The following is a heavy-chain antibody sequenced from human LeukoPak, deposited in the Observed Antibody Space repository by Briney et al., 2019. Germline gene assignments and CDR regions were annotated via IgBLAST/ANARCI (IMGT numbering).Heavy chain of an antibody. Sequence: QPSETLSLTCAVYGGSFSGYYWSWIRQPPGKGLEWIGEINHSVSTNYNPSLKSRVTISVDTSKNQFSLKLSSVTAADTAVYYCARESYSGGSCFDYRGQGTLVTVSS. D-gene: IGHD2-15*01. CDR3: ARESYSGGSCFDY. CDR2: INHSVST. CDR1: GGSFSGYY. J-gene: IGHJ4*02. V-gene: IGHV4-34*01.